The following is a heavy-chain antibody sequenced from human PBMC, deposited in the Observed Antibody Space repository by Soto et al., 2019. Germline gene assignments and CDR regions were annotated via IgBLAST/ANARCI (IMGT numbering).Heavy chain of an antibody. D-gene: IGHD6-19*01. Sequence: QVQLVESGGGVVQPGRSLRLSCAASGFTFSNYAIHWVRQAPGKGLEWVAAISYDGSNKYYADSVKGRFTISRDNSKSTLYLQVNSLRADDTAVYYCARGTSSDWYYFDYWGQGTLVTVSS. CDR1: GFTFSNYA. CDR3: ARGTSSDWYYFDY. CDR2: ISYDGSNK. J-gene: IGHJ4*02. V-gene: IGHV3-30-3*01.